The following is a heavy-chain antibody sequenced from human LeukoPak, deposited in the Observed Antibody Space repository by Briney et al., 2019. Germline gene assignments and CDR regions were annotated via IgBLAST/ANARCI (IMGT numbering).Heavy chain of an antibody. J-gene: IGHJ3*02. CDR2: ISVSGDRI. CDR3: AKARYGDNISDGFDT. V-gene: IGHV3-23*01. Sequence: PGRSLRLSCAASGFTFSSYAVSWVRQAPGKGLGWLSRISVSGDRIFYVYSVKGRFTISRDNSKNTLFLQMSSLRAADTAVYYCAKARYGDNISDGFDTWGQGTMVTVSS. CDR1: GFTFSSYA. D-gene: IGHD4-17*01.